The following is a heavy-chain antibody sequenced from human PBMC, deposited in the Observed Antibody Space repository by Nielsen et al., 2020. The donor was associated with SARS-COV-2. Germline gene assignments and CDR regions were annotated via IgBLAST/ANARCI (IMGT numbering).Heavy chain of an antibody. J-gene: IGHJ3*02. CDR3: ARAYSSGFDAFDI. Sequence: GESLKISCAASGFTVSSNYMSWVRQAPGKGLEWVSVIYSGGSTYYADSVKGRFTISRDNSKNTLYLQMNSLRAEDTAVYYCARAYSSGFDAFDIWGQGTMVTVSS. D-gene: IGHD6-19*01. CDR1: GFTVSSNY. CDR2: IYSGGST. V-gene: IGHV3-53*01.